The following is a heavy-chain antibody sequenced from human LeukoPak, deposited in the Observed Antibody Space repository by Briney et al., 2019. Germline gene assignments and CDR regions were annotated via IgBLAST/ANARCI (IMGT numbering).Heavy chain of an antibody. J-gene: IGHJ6*02. CDR2: IYYSGSA. V-gene: IGHV4-30-4*01. CDR3: ARVVAGYFSSATCLRYTMDV. Sequence: SETLSLTCTVSRCSITRGDYYRSWIRQPPGKGLEWIGYIYYSGSAYYSPSLKSRLTISVDTSKNQSSLKLSSVTAADTAVYYCARVVAGYFSSATCLRYTMDVWGQGTTVTVSS. D-gene: IGHD2-2*03. CDR1: RCSITRGDYY.